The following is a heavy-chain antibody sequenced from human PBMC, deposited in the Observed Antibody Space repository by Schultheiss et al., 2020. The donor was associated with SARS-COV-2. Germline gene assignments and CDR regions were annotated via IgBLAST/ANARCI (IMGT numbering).Heavy chain of an antibody. CDR2: IKQDGSEK. CDR1: GFTFSSYW. D-gene: IGHD2-21*02. CDR3: AREGYCGGDCGFDY. J-gene: IGHJ4*02. V-gene: IGHV3-7*03. Sequence: GGSLRLSCAASGFTFSSYWMSWVRQAPGKGLEWVANIKQDGSEKYYVDSVKGRFTISRDNAKNSLYLQMNSLRAEDTAVYYCAREGYCGGDCGFDYWGQGTLVTVSS.